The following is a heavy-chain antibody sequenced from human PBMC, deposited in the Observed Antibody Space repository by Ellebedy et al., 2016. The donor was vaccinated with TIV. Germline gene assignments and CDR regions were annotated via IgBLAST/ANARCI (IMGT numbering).Heavy chain of an antibody. J-gene: IGHJ4*02. CDR2: ISSSGIDT. CDR3: AKDPLLLWFGELNYFDY. D-gene: IGHD3-10*01. V-gene: IGHV3-23*01. Sequence: GESLKISCAASGFTFSSYAMSWVRQAPGKGLEWVSSISSSGIDTYYADSVKGRFTISRDNSKNTLYLQMNSLRADDTALYYCAKDPLLLWFGELNYFDYWGQGTLVTVSS. CDR1: GFTFSSYA.